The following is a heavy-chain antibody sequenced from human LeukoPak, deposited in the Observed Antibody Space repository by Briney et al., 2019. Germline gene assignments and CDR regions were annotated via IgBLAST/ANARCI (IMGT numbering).Heavy chain of an antibody. J-gene: IGHJ6*02. V-gene: IGHV3-48*03. CDR3: ARELILGYSYQYGMDV. Sequence: QAGGSLRLSCAASGFTFSSYEMNWVRQAPGKGLEWVSYISSSGSTIYYADSVKGRFTISRDNAKNSLYLQMNSLRAEDTAVYYCARELILGYSYQYGMDVWGQGTTVTVSS. CDR2: ISSSGSTI. D-gene: IGHD1-1*01. CDR1: GFTFSSYE.